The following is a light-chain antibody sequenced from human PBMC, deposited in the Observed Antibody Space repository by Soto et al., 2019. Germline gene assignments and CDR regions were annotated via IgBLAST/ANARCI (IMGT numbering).Light chain of an antibody. Sequence: EVVLTQSPATLTLSPGERATLTCGASQSVSSNYLAWYQQKPGLAPRLLIYDASNRATGIPVRFSGSGSGTDFTLTISRLDPEDSAVYFCQQYGNSPLTFGGGTKVEI. CDR3: QQYGNSPLT. J-gene: IGKJ4*01. CDR2: DAS. V-gene: IGKV3D-20*01. CDR1: QSVSSNY.